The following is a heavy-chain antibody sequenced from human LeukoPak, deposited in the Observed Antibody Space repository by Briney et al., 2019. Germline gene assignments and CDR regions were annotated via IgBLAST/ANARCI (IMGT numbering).Heavy chain of an antibody. CDR3: ARVHDFWTGGFDP. D-gene: IGHD3/OR15-3a*01. J-gene: IGHJ5*02. V-gene: IGHV4-34*01. CDR2: INHSGST. Sequence: SETLSLTRAVYGGSFSGYYWSWIRQPPGKGLEWIGEINHSGSTYYNPSLKSRVTISVDRSKNQFSLKLSSVTAADTAVYYCARVHDFWTGGFDPWGQGTLVTVSS. CDR1: GGSFSGYY.